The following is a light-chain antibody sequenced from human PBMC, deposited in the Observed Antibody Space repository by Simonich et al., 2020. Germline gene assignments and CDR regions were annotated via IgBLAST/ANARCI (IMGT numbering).Light chain of an antibody. V-gene: IGLV2-23*01. CDR3: CSYAGSSTVV. CDR1: SSDVGGFNL. J-gene: IGLJ2*01. Sequence: QSALTQPASVAGSPGQSITISCTGTSSDVGGFNLVSWYQQQPGKAPQLMIYEGSKRPSGVSNRFSGSKAGNTASLTISGLQAEDEADYYCCSYAGSSTVVFGGGTKLTVL. CDR2: EGS.